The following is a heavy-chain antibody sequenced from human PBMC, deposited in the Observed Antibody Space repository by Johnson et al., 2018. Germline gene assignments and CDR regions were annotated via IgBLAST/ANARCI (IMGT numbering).Heavy chain of an antibody. CDR3: SNEGFGMDGDEYYYYMDM. CDR2: ISNDGSNE. CDR1: GLTFSGYG. J-gene: IGHJ6*03. D-gene: IGHD3-3*01. V-gene: IGHV3-30*18. Sequence: VQLVESGGGVVQPGRSLRLSCVASGLTFSGYGMHWVRQAPGRGLEWVAVISNDGSNEYYADSVKGRFSISRDNSKNTLYLQMNSLRPEDTAVYHCSNEGFGMDGDEYYYYMDMWGKGTMVTVSS.